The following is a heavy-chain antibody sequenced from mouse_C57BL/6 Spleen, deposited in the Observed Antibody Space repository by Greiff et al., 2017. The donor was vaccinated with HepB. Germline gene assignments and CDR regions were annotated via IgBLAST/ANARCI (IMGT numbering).Heavy chain of an antibody. CDR1: GYSITSGYN. J-gene: IGHJ1*03. CDR2: ISYDGSN. CDR3: ARATPGYFDV. Sequence: ESGPGLVKPSQSLSLTCSVTGYSITSGYNWNWIRQFPGNKLEWMGYISYDGSNNYNPSLKNRISITRDTSKNQFFLKLKSVTTEDTATYYCARATPGYFDVWGTGTTVTVSS. V-gene: IGHV3-6*01. D-gene: IGHD1-1*01.